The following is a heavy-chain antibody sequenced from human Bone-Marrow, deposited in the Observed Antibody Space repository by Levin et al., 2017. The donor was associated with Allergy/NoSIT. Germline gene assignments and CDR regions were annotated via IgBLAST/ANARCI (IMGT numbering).Heavy chain of an antibody. J-gene: IGHJ4*02. CDR3: ARDFGYGYRFDY. V-gene: IGHV3-48*01. CDR2: ISSTTTTT. Sequence: GESLKISCAASGFTFSTYNMNWVRQAPGRGLEWVAYISSTTTTTYYTDSVQGRFTISRDNARNSLYLQMNSLTAEDTAVYYCARDFGYGYRFDYWGQGTLVTVSS. D-gene: IGHD5-18*01. CDR1: GFTFSTYN.